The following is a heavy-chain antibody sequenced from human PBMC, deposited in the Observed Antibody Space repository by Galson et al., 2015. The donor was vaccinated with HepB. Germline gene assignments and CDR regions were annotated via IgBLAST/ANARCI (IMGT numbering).Heavy chain of an antibody. CDR3: TRPWYGANDGFDI. J-gene: IGHJ3*02. Sequence: SLRLSCAASGFTFSDSAIHWVRQASGKGLEWVGRIRSTANTYATAYAASVKGRFAISRDDSKNTAYLQVNSLKTEDTAVYYCTRPWYGANDGFDIWGQGTMVTVSS. CDR2: IRSTANTYAT. D-gene: IGHD4-23*01. CDR1: GFTFSDSA. V-gene: IGHV3-73*01.